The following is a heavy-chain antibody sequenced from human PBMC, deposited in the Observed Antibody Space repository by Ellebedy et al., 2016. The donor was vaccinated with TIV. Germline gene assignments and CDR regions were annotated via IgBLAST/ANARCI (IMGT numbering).Heavy chain of an antibody. Sequence: GESLKISCAASGFTFNSYGMPWVRQAPGKGLEWVAVISNDERTQYYVDSVKGRFTISRDNSKNTVYLQMNSLRAEDTAIYYCAKELVHAIHGFDIWGQGTMVTVSS. CDR3: AKELVHAIHGFDI. CDR2: ISNDERTQ. CDR1: GFTFNSYG. J-gene: IGHJ3*02. D-gene: IGHD2-8*02. V-gene: IGHV3-30*18.